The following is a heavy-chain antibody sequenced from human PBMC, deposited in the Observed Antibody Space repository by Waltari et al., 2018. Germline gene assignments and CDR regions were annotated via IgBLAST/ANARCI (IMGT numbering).Heavy chain of an antibody. Sequence: QVQLVQSGAEVKKPGASVKVSCKASGYTFTGYYMHWVRQAPGQGLEWMGWIHPNRGGTNYAQKFQGRVTMTRDTSISTAYMELSRLRSDDTAVYYCARDPRYLNSYYDILTGYFRERRPQSLDYWGQGTLVTVSS. J-gene: IGHJ4*02. CDR2: IHPNRGGT. D-gene: IGHD3-9*01. CDR3: ARDPRYLNSYYDILTGYFRERRPQSLDY. CDR1: GYTFTGYY. V-gene: IGHV1-2*02.